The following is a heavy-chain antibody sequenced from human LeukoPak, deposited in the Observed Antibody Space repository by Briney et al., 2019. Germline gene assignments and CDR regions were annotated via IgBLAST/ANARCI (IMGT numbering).Heavy chain of an antibody. J-gene: IGHJ6*03. CDR3: ARVLVLTDYYYYYYMDV. CDR2: IYHSGST. CDR1: GGSISSGGYY. Sequence: SETLSLTCTVSGGSISSGGYYWSWIRQPPGKGLEWIGYIYHSGSTYYNPSLKSRVTISVDRSKNQFSLKLSSVTAADTAVYYCARVLVLTDYYYYYYMDVWGKGTTVTVSS. V-gene: IGHV4-30-2*01. D-gene: IGHD4/OR15-4a*01.